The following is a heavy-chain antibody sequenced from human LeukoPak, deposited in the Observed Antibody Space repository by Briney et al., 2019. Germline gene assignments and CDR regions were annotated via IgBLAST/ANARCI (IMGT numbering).Heavy chain of an antibody. J-gene: IGHJ3*02. CDR1: RFTLSSFA. Sequence: RGSLRLSRAHSRFTLSSFAISWVRQAPGKGLGWVSAISHIGGSTYYPDSVKGRFTISRDNSKNTLYLQVNSLIIEDTAIYYGAKEPAAFARYDALDMWGQGTMVTVSS. CDR2: ISHIGGST. CDR3: AKEPAAFARYDALDM. D-gene: IGHD6-13*01. V-gene: IGHV3-23*01.